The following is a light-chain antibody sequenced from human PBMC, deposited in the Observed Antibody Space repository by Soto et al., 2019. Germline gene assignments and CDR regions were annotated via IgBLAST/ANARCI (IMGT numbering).Light chain of an antibody. CDR2: DAS. J-gene: IGKJ2*01. CDR1: QSVSSY. CDR3: QQRSNWPHT. V-gene: IGKV3-11*01. Sequence: EIVLTQSPSTLSSSPGERATLSCRASQSVSSYLDWYQQKPGQAPRLLIYDASNWATGIPARFSGSGSGTDFTLTISSLEPEDFAVYYCQQRSNWPHTFGQGTKLEIK.